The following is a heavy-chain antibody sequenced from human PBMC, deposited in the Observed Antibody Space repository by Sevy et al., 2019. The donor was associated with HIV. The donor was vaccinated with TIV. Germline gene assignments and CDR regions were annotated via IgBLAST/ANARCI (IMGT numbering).Heavy chain of an antibody. V-gene: IGHV3-48*02. D-gene: IGHD6-13*01. Sequence: GGSLRLSCAASGFTFSSYSMNWVRQAPGKGLEWVSYISSSSSTIYYADSVKGRFTISTDNAKNSLYLKMNRRRDEDTSVYYCASSPGAAGTSFWYFDLWGRGTLVTVSS. CDR2: ISSSSSTI. J-gene: IGHJ2*01. CDR3: ASSPGAAGTSFWYFDL. CDR1: GFTFSSYS.